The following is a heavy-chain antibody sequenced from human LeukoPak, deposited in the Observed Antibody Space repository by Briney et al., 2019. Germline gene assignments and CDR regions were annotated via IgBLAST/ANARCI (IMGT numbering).Heavy chain of an antibody. V-gene: IGHV5-51*01. CDR3: ARQHRMMYSSSWTDAFDI. Sequence: GESLKISCKGSGSSFTSYWIGWVRQMPGKGLEWMGIIYPGDSDTRYSPSFQGQVTISADKSISTAYLQWSSLKASDTAMYYCARQHRMMYSSSWTDAFDIWGQGTMVTVSS. CDR2: IYPGDSDT. CDR1: GSSFTSYW. J-gene: IGHJ3*02. D-gene: IGHD6-13*01.